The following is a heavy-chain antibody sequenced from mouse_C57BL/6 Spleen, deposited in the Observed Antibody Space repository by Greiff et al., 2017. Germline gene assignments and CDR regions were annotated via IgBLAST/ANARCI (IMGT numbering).Heavy chain of an antibody. J-gene: IGHJ4*01. V-gene: IGHV14-4*01. CDR1: GFNIKDDY. CDR2: IDPENGDT. CDR3: TITEGVTVYYGSIYSNYYAMDY. D-gene: IGHD1-1*01. Sequence: EVQLQQSGPELVRPGASVKLSCTASGFNIKDDYMHWVKQRHGQGLEWIGWIDPENGDTAYDSKFQGKATITADTSSNTASMQLSSLTSEDTAVYYCTITEGVTVYYGSIYSNYYAMDYWGQGTSVTVSS.